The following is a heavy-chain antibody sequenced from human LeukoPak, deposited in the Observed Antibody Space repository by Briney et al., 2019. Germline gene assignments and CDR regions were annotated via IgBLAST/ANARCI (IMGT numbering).Heavy chain of an antibody. J-gene: IGHJ3*02. CDR3: ARRGAVPAAIEGAFDI. CDR2: ISYDGSNK. V-gene: IGHV3-30-3*01. D-gene: IGHD2-2*02. CDR1: GFTFSSYA. Sequence: GGSLRLSCAASGFTFSSYAMHWVRQAPGKGLEWVAVISYDGSNKYYADFVKGRFTISRDNSKNTLYLQMNSLRAEDTAVYYCARRGAVPAAIEGAFDIWGQGTMVTVSS.